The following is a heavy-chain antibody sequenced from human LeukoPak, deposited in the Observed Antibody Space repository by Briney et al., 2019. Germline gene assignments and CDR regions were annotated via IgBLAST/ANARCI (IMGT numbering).Heavy chain of an antibody. V-gene: IGHV3-7*01. Sequence: PGGSLRLSCAASGFTFTDYWMNWVRQAPGKGLEWVANIKEDGSAKFYVDSLKGRFTVSRDNAKNSLYLQMNSLRAEDTAVYYCGRASRTLARGEIGYWGQGTLVTVSS. D-gene: IGHD3-10*01. CDR1: GFTFTDYW. CDR3: GRASRTLARGEIGY. CDR2: IKEDGSAK. J-gene: IGHJ4*02.